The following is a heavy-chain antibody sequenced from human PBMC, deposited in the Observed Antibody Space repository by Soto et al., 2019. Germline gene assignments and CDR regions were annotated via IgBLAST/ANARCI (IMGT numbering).Heavy chain of an antibody. CDR1: GGSISSDY. CDR3: ARRAAAPVYYFDY. J-gene: IGHJ4*02. CDR2: IYYSGST. D-gene: IGHD6-13*01. V-gene: IGHV4-59*08. Sequence: SETLSLTCTVSGGSISSDYWSWIRQPPGKGLEWIGYIYYSGSTNYNPSLKSRVTISVDTSKNQFSLKLSSVTAADTAVYYCARRAAAPVYYFDYWGQGTLVTVSS.